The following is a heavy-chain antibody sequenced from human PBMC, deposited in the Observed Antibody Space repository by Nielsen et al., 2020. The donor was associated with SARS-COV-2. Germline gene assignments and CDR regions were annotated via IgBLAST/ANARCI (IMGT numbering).Heavy chain of an antibody. V-gene: IGHV3-23*01. CDR2: ISGSGGST. CDR1: GFTFSSYA. J-gene: IGHJ4*02. Sequence: GGSLRLSCAASGFTFSSYAMSWVRQAPGKGLEWVSAISGSGGSTYYADSVKGRFTISRDNSKNTLYLQMNSLRAEDTAVYYCAKKFSSSWRGYYFDYWGQGTLVTVSS. CDR3: AKKFSSSWRGYYFDY. D-gene: IGHD6-13*01.